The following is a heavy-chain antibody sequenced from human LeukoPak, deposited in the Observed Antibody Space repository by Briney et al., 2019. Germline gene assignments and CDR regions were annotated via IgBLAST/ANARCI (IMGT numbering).Heavy chain of an antibody. CDR3: ARDSGPSGSYLL. V-gene: IGHV1-69*04. Sequence: SVKVSCKASGGTFSSYAISWVRQAPGQGLEWMGRIIPILGIANYAQKFQGRVTITADKSTSTAYMELSSLRSEDTAVYYCARDSGPSGSYLLWGQGTLVTVSS. D-gene: IGHD1-26*01. CDR2: IIPILGIA. J-gene: IGHJ4*02. CDR1: GGTFSSYA.